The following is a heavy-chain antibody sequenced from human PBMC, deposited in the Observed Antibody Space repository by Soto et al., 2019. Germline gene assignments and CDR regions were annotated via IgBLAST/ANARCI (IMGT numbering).Heavy chain of an antibody. CDR3: AREAGTRVTYAFDI. CDR2: IYSGGST. CDR1: GFTVSSNY. D-gene: IGHD1-1*01. V-gene: IGHV3-53*04. J-gene: IGHJ3*02. Sequence: GGSLRLSCAASGFTVSSNYMSWVRQAPGKGLEWVSVIYSGGSTYYADSVKGRFTISRHNSKNTLYLQMNSLRAEDTAVYYCAREAGTRVTYAFDIWGQGTMVTVSS.